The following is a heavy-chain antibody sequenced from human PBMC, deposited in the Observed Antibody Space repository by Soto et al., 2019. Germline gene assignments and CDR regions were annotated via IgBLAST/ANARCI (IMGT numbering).Heavy chain of an antibody. V-gene: IGHV3-7*03. D-gene: IGHD3-22*01. Sequence: GGSLRLSCAASGFTFSSYWMGWVRQAPGKGLEWVANIKQDGSEKYYVDSVKGRFTISRDNAKNSLYLQMNSLRAEDTAVYYCAREIRYYYDSSGPEGSDYWGQGTLVTVSS. J-gene: IGHJ4*02. CDR2: IKQDGSEK. CDR3: AREIRYYYDSSGPEGSDY. CDR1: GFTFSSYW.